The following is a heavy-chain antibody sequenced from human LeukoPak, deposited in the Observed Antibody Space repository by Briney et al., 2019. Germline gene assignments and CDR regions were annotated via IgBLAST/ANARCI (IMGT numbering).Heavy chain of an antibody. V-gene: IGHV3-48*04. CDR3: ARPLKGVAMAYFDY. Sequence: GGSLRLSCAASGFTFSSYSMNWVRQAPGKGLEWVSYISSSSSTIYYADSVKGRFTISRDNAKNSLYLQMNSLRAEDTAVYYCARPLKGVAMAYFDYWGQGTLVTVSS. CDR2: ISSSSSTI. CDR1: GFTFSSYS. J-gene: IGHJ4*02. D-gene: IGHD5-12*01.